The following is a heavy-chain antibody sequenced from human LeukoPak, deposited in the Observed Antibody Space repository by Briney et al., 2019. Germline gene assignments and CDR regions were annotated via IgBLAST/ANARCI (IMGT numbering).Heavy chain of an antibody. CDR3: AKDRGSYYYFDY. D-gene: IGHD1-26*01. CDR2: ISYDGSNK. CDR1: GLTFSSYG. J-gene: IGHJ4*02. V-gene: IGHV3-30*18. Sequence: GGSLRLACAASGLTFSSYGMIWVRQAPVKGLEWVAVISYDGSNKYYADCVKGRFTISRDNSKNTLYLQMNSLRAEDTAVYYCAKDRGSYYYFDYWGQGTLVTVSS.